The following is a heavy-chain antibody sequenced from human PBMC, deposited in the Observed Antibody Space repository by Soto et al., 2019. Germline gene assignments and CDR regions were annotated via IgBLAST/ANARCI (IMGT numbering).Heavy chain of an antibody. CDR1: GDSVSSNNAA. CDR3: ARDPTGDLYFDY. CDR2: TYYRSKWYN. J-gene: IGHJ4*02. Sequence: PSRTLSLTCAISGDSVSSNNAAWSWIRQSPSRGLEWLGRTYYRSKWYNNYAVSVKSRITINPDTSKNQFSLQLNSVTPEDTAVYYCARDPTGDLYFDYWGQGSLVTVSS. D-gene: IGHD7-27*01. V-gene: IGHV6-1*01.